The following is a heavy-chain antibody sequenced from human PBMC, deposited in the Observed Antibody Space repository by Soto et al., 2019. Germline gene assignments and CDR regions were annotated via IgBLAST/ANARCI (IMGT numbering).Heavy chain of an antibody. CDR3: ARHYCGGGCYSRYYCFGMDV. V-gene: IGHV3-21*01. CDR2: ISSSSSYI. D-gene: IGHD2-21*02. CDR1: GFTFSSYS. Sequence: EVQLVESGGGLVKPGGSLRLSCAASGFTFSSYSMNWVRQAPGKGLEWVSSISSSSSYIYYADSVKGGFTISRDNAKNSLYLQMNSRRAEDMAVYYCARHYCGGGCYSRYYCFGMDVWGQGTTVTVSS. J-gene: IGHJ6*02.